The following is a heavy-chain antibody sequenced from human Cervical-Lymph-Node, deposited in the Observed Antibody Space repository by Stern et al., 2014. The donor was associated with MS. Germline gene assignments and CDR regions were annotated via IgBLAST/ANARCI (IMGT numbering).Heavy chain of an antibody. Sequence: EVQLVQSGGTLVQPGGSLRLSCAASGFTFSSYAMSWVRQAPGKGLEWVSVISGSECSTFYADSVKGRFTISRDNSKNTLFLQMNSLRAEDTAVYYCAKVYGSGPFDYWGQGTLVTVSS. D-gene: IGHD6-19*01. V-gene: IGHV3-23*04. CDR2: ISGSECST. CDR3: AKVYGSGPFDY. CDR1: GFTFSSYA. J-gene: IGHJ4*02.